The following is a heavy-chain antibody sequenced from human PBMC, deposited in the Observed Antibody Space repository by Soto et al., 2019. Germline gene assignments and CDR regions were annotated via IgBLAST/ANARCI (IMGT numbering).Heavy chain of an antibody. J-gene: IGHJ5*02. V-gene: IGHV1-18*01. CDR3: ARTRPHGFDP. Sequence: ASVKVSCKASGYIFTDYYVHWVRQAPGQGLEWMGWISAGNGNTNYAQKLQGRVTMTTDTSASTAYMELSSLRSEDTAVYYCARTRPHGFDPWGQGTLVTVSS. CDR2: ISAGNGNT. CDR1: GYIFTDYY.